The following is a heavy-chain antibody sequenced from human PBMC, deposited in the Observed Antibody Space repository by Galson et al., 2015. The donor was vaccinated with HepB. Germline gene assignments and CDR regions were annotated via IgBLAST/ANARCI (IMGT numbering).Heavy chain of an antibody. CDR2: IIPILGIA. D-gene: IGHD5-12*01. J-gene: IGHJ5*02. CDR3: APLGVVATSLGRWFDP. CDR1: GYTFTSYG. Sequence: SVKVSCKASGYTFTSYGISWVRQAPGQGLEWMGRIIPILGIANYAQKFQGRVTITADKSTSTAYMELSSLRSEDTAVYYCAPLGVVATSLGRWFDPWGQGTLVTVSS. V-gene: IGHV1-69*04.